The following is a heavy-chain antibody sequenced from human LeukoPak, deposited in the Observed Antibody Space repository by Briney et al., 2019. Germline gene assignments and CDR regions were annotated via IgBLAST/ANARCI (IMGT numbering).Heavy chain of an antibody. CDR3: ARSNTMVRGVISWFDP. CDR2: IYYSGST. V-gene: IGHV4-59*01. J-gene: IGHJ5*02. CDR1: GAYFTNYY. D-gene: IGHD3-10*01. Sequence: SETLSLTCTVSGAYFTNYYWSWIRQPPGKGLEWIGYIYYSGSTNYNPSLKSRVTISVDTSKNQFSLKLSSVTAADTAVYYCARSNTMVRGVISWFDPWGQGTLVTVSS.